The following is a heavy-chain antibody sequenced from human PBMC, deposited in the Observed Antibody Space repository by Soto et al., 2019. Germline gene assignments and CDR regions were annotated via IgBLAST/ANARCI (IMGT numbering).Heavy chain of an antibody. V-gene: IGHV3-21*01. CDR1: GFTFSSYS. D-gene: IGHD3-10*01. J-gene: IGHJ4*02. Sequence: GGSLRLSCAASGFTFSSYSMNWVRQAPGKGLEWVSSISSSSSYIYYADSVKGRFTISRDNATNSLYLQMNSLGAEDTAVYYCARDLWFGELLYDFDYWGQGTLVTVSS. CDR3: ARDLWFGELLYDFDY. CDR2: ISSSSSYI.